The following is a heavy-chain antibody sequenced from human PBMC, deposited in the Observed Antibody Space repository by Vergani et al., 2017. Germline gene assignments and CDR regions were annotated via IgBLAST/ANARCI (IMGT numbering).Heavy chain of an antibody. V-gene: IGHV2-70*01. CDR2: IDWDDAK. CDR3: ALTPRPAAPVGYYYYYMDV. Sequence: QVTLRESGPALVKPTQTLTLTCTFSGFSLSTSGMCVSWIRQPPGKALEWLALIDWDDAKYYSTSLKTRLTISKDTPKNQVVLTMTNMIPVDTATYYCALTPRPAAPVGYYYYYMDVWGRGTTVTVSS. CDR1: GFSLSTSGMC. J-gene: IGHJ6*03. D-gene: IGHD2-2*01.